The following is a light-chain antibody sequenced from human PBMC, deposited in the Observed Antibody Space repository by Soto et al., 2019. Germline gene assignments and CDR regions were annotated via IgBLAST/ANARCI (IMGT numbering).Light chain of an antibody. CDR2: GAS. CDR3: QQYGSSPRT. V-gene: IGKV3-20*01. Sequence: EIVLTQSPATLSLSPGERATLSCRASQSAIRNLAWYQQKPGQAPRLLIYGASSRATGIPDRFSGSGSGTDFTLTISRLEPEDFAVYYCQQYGSSPRTFGQGTKVDIK. CDR1: QSAIRN. J-gene: IGKJ1*01.